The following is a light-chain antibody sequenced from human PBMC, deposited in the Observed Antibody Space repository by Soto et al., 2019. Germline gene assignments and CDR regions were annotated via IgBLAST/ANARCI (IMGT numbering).Light chain of an antibody. CDR3: QQRSD. J-gene: IGKJ4*01. V-gene: IGKV3-11*01. CDR1: QSVSSY. CDR2: DAS. Sequence: EIVLTQSPATLSLSPGERATLSCRASQSVSSYLAWYQQKPGQAPRLLIYDASNRATGIPARFSGSGSGIDFTLTISSLEPEDFAVYYCQQRSDFGGGTKVEIK.